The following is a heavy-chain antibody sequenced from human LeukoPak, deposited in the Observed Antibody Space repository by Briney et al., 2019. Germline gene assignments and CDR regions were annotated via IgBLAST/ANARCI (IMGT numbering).Heavy chain of an antibody. CDR2: ISYDGSNK. J-gene: IGHJ4*02. CDR1: GFTFSSYA. V-gene: IGHV3-30-3*01. Sequence: GGSLRLSCAASGFTFSSYAMHWVRQAPGKGLEWVAVISYDGSNKYYADSVKGRFTISRDNSKNTLYLQMNSLRAEDTAVYYCAGSNVNEPFYFDYWGQGTLVTVSS. CDR3: AGSNVNEPFYFDY. D-gene: IGHD1-1*01.